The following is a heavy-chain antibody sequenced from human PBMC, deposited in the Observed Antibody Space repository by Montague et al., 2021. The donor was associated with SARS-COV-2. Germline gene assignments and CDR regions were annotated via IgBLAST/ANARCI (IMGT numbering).Heavy chain of an antibody. Sequence: SETLSLTCAVYGGSLSGYYWSWIRQPPGKGLEWIAEISHSGSTSYNPSLKSRVTISVDTSKNQFSLKLCSATAADTAVYYCARVPYRLLFVPRYYGMDVWGQGTTVTVSS. CDR2: ISHSGST. V-gene: IGHV4-34*01. J-gene: IGHJ6*02. CDR1: GGSLSGYY. D-gene: IGHD2-21*01. CDR3: ARVPYRLLFVPRYYGMDV.